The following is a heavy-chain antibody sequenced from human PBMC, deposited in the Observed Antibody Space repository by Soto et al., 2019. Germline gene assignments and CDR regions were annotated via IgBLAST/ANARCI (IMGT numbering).Heavy chain of an antibody. CDR2: VHSSGST. CDR1: GDSINNYN. V-gene: IGHV4-59*08. Sequence: SETLSLTCSVSGDSINNYNWNWIRRPLGKDLEWIGHVHSSGSTNYTPSLKSRVIISIDTSRNQFSLTLTSVTAADTAVYYCARTLGGNTFGPLDGWGQGTQVTVSS. CDR3: ARTLGGNTFGPLDG. J-gene: IGHJ4*02. D-gene: IGHD1-7*01.